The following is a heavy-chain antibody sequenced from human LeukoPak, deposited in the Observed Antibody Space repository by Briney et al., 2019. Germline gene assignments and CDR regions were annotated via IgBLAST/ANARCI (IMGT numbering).Heavy chain of an antibody. Sequence: GGSLRLSCAASGFTFDDYAMHWVRQVPGKGLEWVSGISWNSGSIGYADSVKGRFTISRDNAKNSLYLQMTSLRAEDTAVYYCAKDGGSSQPYWGQGTLVTVSS. D-gene: IGHD2-2*01. CDR2: ISWNSGSI. V-gene: IGHV3-9*01. CDR1: GFTFDDYA. J-gene: IGHJ4*02. CDR3: AKDGGSSQPY.